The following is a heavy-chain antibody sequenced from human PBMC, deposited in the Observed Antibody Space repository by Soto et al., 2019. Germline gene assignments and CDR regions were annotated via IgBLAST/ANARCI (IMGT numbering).Heavy chain of an antibody. D-gene: IGHD3-10*01. CDR3: ASSYGSGYRAFDS. CDR2: INPILSMS. V-gene: IGHV1-69*02. Sequence: QVQLVQSGAEVKKPGSSVRVSCKASGDTFNFYSINWVRQAPGLGLEWMGRINPILSMSNYAQRFQGRVTLTXDXPTSTAYRELSSLRSEDTAMYYCASSYGSGYRAFDSWGQGALVTVSS. CDR1: GDTFNFYS. J-gene: IGHJ4*02.